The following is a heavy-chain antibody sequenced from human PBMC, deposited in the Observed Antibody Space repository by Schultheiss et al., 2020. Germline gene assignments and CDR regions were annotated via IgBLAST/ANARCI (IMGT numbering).Heavy chain of an antibody. J-gene: IGHJ6*02. CDR2: ISSSSSYI. CDR1: GFTFSSYS. CDR3: ARDPLGYCTNGVCYKTYYYYGMDV. V-gene: IGHV3-21*01. D-gene: IGHD2-8*01. Sequence: GGSLRLSCAASGFTFSSYSMNWVRQAPGKGLEWVSSISSSSSYIYYADSVKGRFTISRDNAKNSLYLQMNSLRAEDTAVYYCARDPLGYCTNGVCYKTYYYYGMDVWGQGTTATVSS.